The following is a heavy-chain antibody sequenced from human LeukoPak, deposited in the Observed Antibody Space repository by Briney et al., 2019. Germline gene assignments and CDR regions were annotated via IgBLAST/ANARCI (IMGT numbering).Heavy chain of an antibody. CDR1: GFTFSRHG. CDR2: IGDTGRAK. CDR3: AREAAWGNWNFDH. D-gene: IGHD2-15*01. J-gene: IGHJ2*01. Sequence: GGSLRLSCAASGFTFSRHGMHWVRQAPGKGLEWVAVIGDTGRAKYYADSVEGRFTASRDNFKNTLYLEMNSLRYDDTALYYCAREAAWGNWNFDHWAVAPWSLSPQ. V-gene: IGHV3-33*08.